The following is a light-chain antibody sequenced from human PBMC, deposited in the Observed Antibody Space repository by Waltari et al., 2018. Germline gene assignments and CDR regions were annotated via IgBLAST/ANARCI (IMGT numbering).Light chain of an antibody. J-gene: IGKJ1*01. V-gene: IGKV1-9*01. CDR2: AAS. Sequence: IQLTQSPSSLSASVGDRVMLTCRASQAISSFVAWYQHKPGKAPTLLIYAASTLQSEVPSRFSGSGSETEFTLSISSLQPDDFSTYGCHNLNSDAQRTFGQGTKVEI. CDR1: QAISSF. CDR3: HNLNSDAQRT.